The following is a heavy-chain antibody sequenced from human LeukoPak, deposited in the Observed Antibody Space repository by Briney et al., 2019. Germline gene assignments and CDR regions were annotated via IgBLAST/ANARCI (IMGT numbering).Heavy chain of an antibody. V-gene: IGHV3-43*02. CDR1: GFTFADHV. Sequence: GGSLRLSCVASGFTFADHVMHWIRQVPGKGLEWLAFISGDDGSTYYADSVQGRFTISRDNSKNSLHLELQSLTADDAALYYCVKEAFDPYFFDFWGQGTLVTVSS. CDR2: ISGDDGST. J-gene: IGHJ4*02. CDR3: VKEAFDPYFFDF.